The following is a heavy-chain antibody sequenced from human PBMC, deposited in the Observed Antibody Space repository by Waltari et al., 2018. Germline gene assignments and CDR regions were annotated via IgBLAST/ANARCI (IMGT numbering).Heavy chain of an antibody. V-gene: IGHV1-69*14. CDR1: GGPFSSYA. CDR3: ASSVPAAIGFDY. CDR2: ITPILGTA. Sequence: QVQLVQSGAEVKKPGSSVKVSCKASGGPFSSYAISSVRQAPGQGLEWMGGITPILGTANYAQKFQGRVTITADKSTSTDYMELSSLRSEDTAVYYCASSVPAAIGFDYWGQGTLVTVSS. J-gene: IGHJ4*02. D-gene: IGHD2-2*02.